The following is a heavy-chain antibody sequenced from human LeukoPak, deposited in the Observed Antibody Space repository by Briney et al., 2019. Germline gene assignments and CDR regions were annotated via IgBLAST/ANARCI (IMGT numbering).Heavy chain of an antibody. CDR1: GYTFTGYY. CDR2: IIPIFGTA. D-gene: IGHD4-11*01. CDR3: ARVPVTTGGYYYYYMDV. J-gene: IGHJ6*03. Sequence: SVKVSCKASGYTFTGYYMHWVRQAPGQGLEWMGGIIPIFGTANYAQKFQGRVTITTDESTSTAYMELSSLRSEDTAVYYCARVPVTTGGYYYYYMDVWGKGTTVTVSS. V-gene: IGHV1-69*05.